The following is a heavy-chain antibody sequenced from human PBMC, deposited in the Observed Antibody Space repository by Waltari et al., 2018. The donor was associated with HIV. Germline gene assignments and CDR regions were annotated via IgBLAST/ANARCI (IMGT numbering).Heavy chain of an antibody. J-gene: IGHJ3*02. CDR3: ARAEETDGAFDI. CDR1: GGPITNNNW. V-gene: IGHV4-4*02. CDR2: IHHTGST. Sequence: PGGTLSLTCAVPGGPITNNNWWTWVRQSPGKGLEWIGEIHHTGSTNYKPSLKNRVSILVDKSKNQFSLKLNSVTAADTAIYYCARAEETDGAFDIWGQGTMVTVSS.